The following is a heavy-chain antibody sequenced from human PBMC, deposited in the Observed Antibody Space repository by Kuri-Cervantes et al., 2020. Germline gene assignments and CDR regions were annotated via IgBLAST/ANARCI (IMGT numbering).Heavy chain of an antibody. V-gene: IGHV3-30*03. D-gene: IGHD3-16*01. CDR2: ISYDGSNK. J-gene: IGHJ4*02. CDR3: ASPARGNYFEY. Sequence: GESLKISCAASGFTFSSYGMHWVRQAPDKGLEWVAIISYDGSNKYYADSVKGRFTISRDNSKNTLYLLMNGLRAEDTAVYYCASPARGNYFEYWGQGTLVTVSS. CDR1: GFTFSSYG.